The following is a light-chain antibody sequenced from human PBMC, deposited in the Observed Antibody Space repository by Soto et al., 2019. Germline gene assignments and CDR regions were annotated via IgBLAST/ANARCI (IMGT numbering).Light chain of an antibody. CDR3: QVWDSSSDHRGYV. J-gene: IGLJ1*01. CDR1: NIGSKS. Sequence: SYELTQPPSVSVAPGQTARITCGGNNIGSKSVHWYQQKPGQAPVLVVYDDSDRPSGTPERFSGSNSGNTATLTISGVEAGDEADYYCQVWDSSSDHRGYVFGTGTKLTVL. V-gene: IGLV3-21*02. CDR2: DDS.